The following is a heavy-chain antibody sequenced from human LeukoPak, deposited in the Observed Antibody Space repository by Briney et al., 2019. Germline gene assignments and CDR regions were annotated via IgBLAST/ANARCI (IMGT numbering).Heavy chain of an antibody. Sequence: GGSLRLSCVVSGFGFNSYAMSWVRQAPGKGLECVAAISSNGASTYSADSVRGRFSISRDKSMNTLHLQLHGLRAEDTAIYYCATIAYDILTGYHPFDYWGQGTLVTVSS. CDR1: GFGFNSYA. CDR2: ISSNGAST. V-gene: IGHV3-23*01. J-gene: IGHJ4*02. D-gene: IGHD3-9*01. CDR3: ATIAYDILTGYHPFDY.